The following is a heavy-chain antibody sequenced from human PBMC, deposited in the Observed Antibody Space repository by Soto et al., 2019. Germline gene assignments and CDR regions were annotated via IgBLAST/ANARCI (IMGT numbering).Heavy chain of an antibody. V-gene: IGHV3-30-3*01. CDR3: PREGQGAVFAP. J-gene: IGHJ5*02. Sequence: PGGSLRLSCASSGSTFSTYAMHWFRKAPGKGLEWVATISDDGTNKYYADPVNGRSHIPRDNPKDTLYLQFNSRRAEDTAVYYCPREGQGAVFAPGGKGPWVPVS. CDR1: GSTFSTYA. CDR2: ISDDGTNK.